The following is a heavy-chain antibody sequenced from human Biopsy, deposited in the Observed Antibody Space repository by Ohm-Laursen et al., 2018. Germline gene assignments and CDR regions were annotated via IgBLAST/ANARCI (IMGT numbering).Heavy chain of an antibody. D-gene: IGHD2-21*02. CDR1: GDSVSSNRAA. CDR3: ARSGSDSLNYYFDF. Sequence: QTLSLTCAISGDSVSSNRAAWNWIRPSPSRGLEWLGRTFYRAKWYTDFAVSVKSRITLTPDPSTNQFSLQLNSVTPDDTAVYYCARSGSDSLNYYFDFWGQGTLVTVSS. V-gene: IGHV6-1*01. CDR2: TFYRAKWYT. J-gene: IGHJ4*02.